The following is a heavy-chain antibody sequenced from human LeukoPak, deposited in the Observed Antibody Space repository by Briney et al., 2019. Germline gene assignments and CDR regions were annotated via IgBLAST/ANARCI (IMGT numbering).Heavy chain of an antibody. CDR1: GYTFTGYY. Sequence: ASVKVSCKASGYTFTGYYMHWVRQAPGQGLEWMGWINPNSGGTNYAQKFQGRVTMTRDTSISTAYTELSRLRSDDTAVYYCARARIAVAGTVDYYFDYWGQGTLVTVSS. CDR2: INPNSGGT. V-gene: IGHV1-2*02. CDR3: ARARIAVAGTVDYYFDY. D-gene: IGHD6-19*01. J-gene: IGHJ4*02.